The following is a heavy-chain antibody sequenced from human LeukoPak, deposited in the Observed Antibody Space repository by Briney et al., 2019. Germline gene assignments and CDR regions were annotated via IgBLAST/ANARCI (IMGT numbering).Heavy chain of an antibody. CDR2: IYYSGNT. V-gene: IGHV4-59*01. CDR1: GGSISTYY. D-gene: IGHD6-19*01. J-gene: IGHJ6*03. CDR3: ARASYSSGWYTVYYMDV. Sequence: SETLPLTCTVSGGSISTYYWSWIRQPPGKGLEWIGYIYYSGNTNYNPSLKSRVTISVDTSKNRFSLKLSSVTAADTAVYYCARASYSSGWYTVYYMDVWGKGTTVTVSS.